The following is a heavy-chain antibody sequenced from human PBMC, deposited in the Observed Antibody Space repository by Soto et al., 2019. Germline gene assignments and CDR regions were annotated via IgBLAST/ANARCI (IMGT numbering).Heavy chain of an antibody. D-gene: IGHD3-22*01. CDR2: IIPIFGTA. V-gene: IGHV1-69*13. CDR3: ARGNDYYDSRDY. CDR1: GGTFSSYA. Sequence: SVKVSCKASGGTFSSYAISWVRQAPGQGLEWMGGIIPIFGTANYAQKFQGRVTITADESTSTAYMELSSLRFEDTAVYYCARGNDYYDSRDYWGQGTLVTVSS. J-gene: IGHJ4*02.